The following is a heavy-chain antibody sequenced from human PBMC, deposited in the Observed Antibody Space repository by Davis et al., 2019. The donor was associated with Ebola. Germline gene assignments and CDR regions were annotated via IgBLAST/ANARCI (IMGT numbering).Heavy chain of an antibody. CDR2: INHSGST. J-gene: IGHJ2*01. V-gene: IGHV4-34*01. CDR1: GGSFSGYY. Sequence: PSETLSLTCAVYGGSFSGYYWSWIRQPPGKGLEWIGEINHSGSTNYNPSLKSRVTISVDTSKNQFSLKLSSVTAADTAVYYCARGLGNNMWYFDLWGRGTLVTVSS. CDR3: ARGLGNNMWYFDL. D-gene: IGHD2/OR15-2a*01.